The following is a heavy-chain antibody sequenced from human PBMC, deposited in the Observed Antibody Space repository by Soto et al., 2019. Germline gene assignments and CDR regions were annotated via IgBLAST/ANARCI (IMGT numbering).Heavy chain of an antibody. CDR3: ARVSGSYYYGMDV. V-gene: IGHV4-39*07. J-gene: IGHJ6*02. CDR2: IYYSGST. Sequence: LQTLSLTYTVSGGYISNISGRWGWIRQPPGKGLEWIGSIYYSGSTYYNPSLKSRVTISVDTSKNQFSLKLSSVTAADTAVYYCARVSGSYYYGMDVWGQGTTVTVSS. CDR1: GGYISNISGR. D-gene: IGHD1-26*01.